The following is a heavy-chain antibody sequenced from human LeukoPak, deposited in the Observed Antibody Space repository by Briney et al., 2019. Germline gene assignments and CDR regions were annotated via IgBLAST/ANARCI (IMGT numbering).Heavy chain of an antibody. J-gene: IGHJ4*02. CDR1: GYTLTAFY. V-gene: IGHV1-2*02. Sequence: GASVKVSCKTSGYTLTAFYMHWVRQAPGQGLEWMGWIKPDTGGTNYAQKFQGRVAMTRDTSISTAYMELRGLRTDDTAIYYCASVTYSAYDDFDYWGQGTLVTVSS. CDR2: IKPDTGGT. D-gene: IGHD5-12*01. CDR3: ASVTYSAYDDFDY.